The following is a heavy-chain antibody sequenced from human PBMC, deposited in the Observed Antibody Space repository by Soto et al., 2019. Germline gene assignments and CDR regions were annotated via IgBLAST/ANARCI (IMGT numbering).Heavy chain of an antibody. CDR3: ARDQPGYSYGYGFVY. D-gene: IGHD5-18*01. V-gene: IGHV3-21*01. CDR2: ISSSSSYI. CDR1: GFTFSSYS. J-gene: IGHJ4*02. Sequence: EVQLVESGGGLVKPGGSLRLSCAASGFTFSSYSMNWVRQAPGKGLEWVSSISSSSSYIYYADSVKGRFTISRDNAKNSRYLQMNSLRAEDTAVYYCARDQPGYSYGYGFVYWGQGTLVTVST.